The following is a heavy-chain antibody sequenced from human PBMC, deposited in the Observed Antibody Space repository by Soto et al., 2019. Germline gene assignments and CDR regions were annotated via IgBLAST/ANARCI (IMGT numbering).Heavy chain of an antibody. CDR3: ARDPLGYCTNGVCPAFDY. V-gene: IGHV3-48*01. D-gene: IGHD2-8*01. Sequence: GGSLRLSCAASGFTFSSYSMNWVRQAPGKGLEWVSYISSSSSTIYYADSVKGRFTISRDNAKNSLYLQMNSLRAEDTAVYYCARDPLGYCTNGVCPAFDYWGQGTLVTVSS. J-gene: IGHJ4*02. CDR2: ISSSSSTI. CDR1: GFTFSSYS.